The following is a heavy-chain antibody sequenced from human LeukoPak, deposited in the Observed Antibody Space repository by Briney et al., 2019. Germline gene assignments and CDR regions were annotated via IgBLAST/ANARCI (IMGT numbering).Heavy chain of an antibody. D-gene: IGHD6-19*01. CDR3: ARGGVVVAGYFDY. V-gene: IGHV1-69*05. CDR2: IIPIFGTA. CDR1: GGTLSSYA. Sequence: SVKVSCKASGGTLSSYAISWVRQAPGQGLEWMGGIIPIFGTANYAQKFQGRVTITTDESTSTAYMELSSLRSEDTAVYYCARGGVVVAGYFDYWGQGTLVTVSS. J-gene: IGHJ4*02.